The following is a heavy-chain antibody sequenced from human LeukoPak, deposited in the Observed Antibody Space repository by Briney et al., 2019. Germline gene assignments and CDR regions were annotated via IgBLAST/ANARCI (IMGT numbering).Heavy chain of an antibody. CDR1: GYSFTSYW. D-gene: IGHD3-16*01. CDR2: IYPGDSNT. Sequence: GESLKISWQGSGYSFTSYWIGWVRQMPGKGLEWMGIIYPGDSNTSYNPSSQGQVTVSADKAISTAYLQWSSLNASAAAMYYCATFGGNIAPSELDYWGQGTLVTVSS. J-gene: IGHJ4*02. V-gene: IGHV5-51*01. CDR3: ATFGGNIAPSELDY.